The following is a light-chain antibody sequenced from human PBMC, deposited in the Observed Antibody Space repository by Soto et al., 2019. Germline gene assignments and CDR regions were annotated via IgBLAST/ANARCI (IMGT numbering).Light chain of an antibody. J-gene: IGKJ5*01. CDR1: QSVSSY. Sequence: EIVLTQSPATLSLSPGERATLSCRASQSVSSYLAWYQQKPGQAPRLLIYDASNRATGIPARFIGSGSATDFTLTISSLDAEDFSVYSCQQRSNWSAVTFGQGTRLEIK. CDR3: QQRSNWSAVT. V-gene: IGKV3-11*01. CDR2: DAS.